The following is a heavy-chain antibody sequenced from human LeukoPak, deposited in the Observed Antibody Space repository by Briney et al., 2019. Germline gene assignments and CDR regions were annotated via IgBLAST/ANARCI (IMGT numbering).Heavy chain of an antibody. CDR1: GFTFSSYE. D-gene: IGHD3-10*01. Sequence: GRSLRLSCAASGFTFSSYEMNWVRQAPGKGLEWVSYITNTGTTIYYADSVKGRFTISRDNAKNSLYLQMNSLRAEDTAVYYCAREPPLVGVIMFGTDYWGQGTLVTVSS. CDR3: AREPPLVGVIMFGTDY. CDR2: ITNTGTTI. V-gene: IGHV3-48*03. J-gene: IGHJ4*02.